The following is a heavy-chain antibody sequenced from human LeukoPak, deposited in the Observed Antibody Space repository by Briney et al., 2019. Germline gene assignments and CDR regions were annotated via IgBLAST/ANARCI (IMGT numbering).Heavy chain of an antibody. J-gene: IGHJ4*02. Sequence: PGGSLRLSCAASGFTFNDYAMHWVRQAPGKGLEWVSGISWNSDSIGYADSVKGRFTISRDNAKNSLYLQMNTLRAEDTALYYCVGDPGDYWGQGTLVTVSS. CDR2: ISWNSDSI. V-gene: IGHV3-9*01. CDR1: GFTFNDYA. D-gene: IGHD3-16*01. CDR3: VGDPGDY.